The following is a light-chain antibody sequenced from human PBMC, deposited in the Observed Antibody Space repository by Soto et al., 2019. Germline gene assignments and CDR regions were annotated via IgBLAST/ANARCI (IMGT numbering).Light chain of an antibody. Sequence: DIQMTQSPSSLSASVGDRVTITCRASQGISNYLAWYQQKPGKVPKLLIYAASTLQSGVPSRFSGSGAGTDFTPTISSLQPEDVATYYCQKYSSAPRAFGQGTKVEIK. CDR1: QGISNY. V-gene: IGKV1-27*01. CDR3: QKYSSAPRA. J-gene: IGKJ1*01. CDR2: AAS.